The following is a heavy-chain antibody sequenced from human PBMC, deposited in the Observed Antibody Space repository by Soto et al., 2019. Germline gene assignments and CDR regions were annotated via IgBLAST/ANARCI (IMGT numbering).Heavy chain of an antibody. V-gene: IGHV3-30-3*01. J-gene: IGHJ4*02. CDR3: ARDSSGWYNFDY. Sequence: GGSLRLSCAASGFTFSDYAMDWVRQAPGKGLEWVAVISRDGSNKYYAESVKGRFTISRDNSKNTVYLQMNSLKVEDTALYYCARDSSGWYNFDYWGQGTVVTVSS. CDR1: GFTFSDYA. CDR2: ISRDGSNK. D-gene: IGHD6-19*01.